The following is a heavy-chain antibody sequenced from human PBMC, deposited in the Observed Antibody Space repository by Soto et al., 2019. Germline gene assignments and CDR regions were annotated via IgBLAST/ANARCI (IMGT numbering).Heavy chain of an antibody. Sequence: GGSLSLSCAASGFTFDDYAMHWVRQAPGKGLEWVSGISWNSGSIGYADSVKGRFTISRDNAKNSLYLQMNSLRAEDTAVYFCAGHKTYGAGFLSPYYFDSWGQGTLVTVSS. CDR3: AGHKTYGAGFLSPYYFDS. V-gene: IGHV3-9*01. J-gene: IGHJ4*02. CDR2: ISWNSGSI. D-gene: IGHD3-10*01. CDR1: GFTFDDYA.